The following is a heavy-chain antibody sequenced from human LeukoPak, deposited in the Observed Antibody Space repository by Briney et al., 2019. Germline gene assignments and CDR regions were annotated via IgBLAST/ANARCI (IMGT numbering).Heavy chain of an antibody. D-gene: IGHD6-13*01. V-gene: IGHV4-39*01. CDR3: ARQAIAAAGTDYFDY. J-gene: IGHJ4*02. Sequence: SETLSLTCTVSGGSISSSSYYWGWIRQPAGKGLEWIGSIYYSGSTYYNPSLKSRVTISVDTSKNQFSLKLSSVTAADTAVYYCARQAIAAAGTDYFDYWGQGTLVTVSS. CDR1: GGSISSSSYY. CDR2: IYYSGST.